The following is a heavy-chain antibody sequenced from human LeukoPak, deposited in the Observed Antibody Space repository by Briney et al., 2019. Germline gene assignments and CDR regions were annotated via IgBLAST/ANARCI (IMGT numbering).Heavy chain of an antibody. J-gene: IGHJ4*02. CDR2: ISGSGGST. V-gene: IGHV3-23*01. D-gene: IGHD2-15*01. Sequence: HPGGSLRLSCAASGFTFSSYAMGWVRQAPGKGLEWVSAISGSGGSTYYADSVKGRFTISRDNSKNTLYLQMNSLRAEDTAVYYCAKGGYCSGGSCYYAYYFDYWGQGTLVTVSS. CDR1: GFTFSSYA. CDR3: AKGGYCSGGSCYYAYYFDY.